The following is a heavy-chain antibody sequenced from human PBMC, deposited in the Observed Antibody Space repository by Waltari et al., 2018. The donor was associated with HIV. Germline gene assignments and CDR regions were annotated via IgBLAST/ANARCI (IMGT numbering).Heavy chain of an antibody. Sequence: QLQLQESGPGLVKPSETLSLTCPVSGGPVSSSSYLRGWIRQPPGKGLEWVGRIYYPGRAYYNPSLKSRVTISVDTSKNQFSLKVTSVTAADTAVYYCARHALRVGAAYWNFDLWGRGTLVTVSS. D-gene: IGHD1-26*01. CDR1: GGPVSSSSYL. CDR2: IYYPGRA. J-gene: IGHJ2*01. CDR3: ARHALRVGAAYWNFDL. V-gene: IGHV4-39*01.